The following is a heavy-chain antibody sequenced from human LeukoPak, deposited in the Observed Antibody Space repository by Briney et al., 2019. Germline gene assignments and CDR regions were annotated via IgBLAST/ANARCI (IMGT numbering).Heavy chain of an antibody. CDR3: TKDSGSFDF. V-gene: IGHV3-15*01. D-gene: IGHD3-10*01. J-gene: IGHJ3*01. CDR2: IKSKIDGETT. Sequence: GESLRLSCAASGFTFSDSWMTWVRQVPGKGLEWVGRIKSKIDGETTEYAAPVEGRFTISRDDSKTTVYLQISGLRTEDTALYYCTKDSGSFDFCRRSTMVTVSS. CDR1: GFTFSDSW.